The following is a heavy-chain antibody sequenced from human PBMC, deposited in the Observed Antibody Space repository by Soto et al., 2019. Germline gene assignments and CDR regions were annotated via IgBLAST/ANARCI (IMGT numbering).Heavy chain of an antibody. J-gene: IGHJ2*01. D-gene: IGHD3-9*01. CDR1: GGSFSGYY. CDR3: ARESHDMLTGPPWVWYFDL. Sequence: QVQLQQWGAGPLRPLETLSLTCGVSGGSFSGYYWAWIRQSPGKGLEWIGEINDRESINYNPSLTSRVSISVDTSKNHYSLHLRSVTAAAPAVYYCARESHDMLTGPPWVWYFDLWGRGTLVTVSS. V-gene: IGHV4-34*01. CDR2: INDRESI.